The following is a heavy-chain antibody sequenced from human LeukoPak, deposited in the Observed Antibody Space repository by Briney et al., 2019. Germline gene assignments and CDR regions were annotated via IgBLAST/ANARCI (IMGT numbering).Heavy chain of an antibody. D-gene: IGHD6-19*01. CDR2: INPNSGGT. V-gene: IGHV1-2*06. CDR1: GGTFSSYA. Sequence: VASVKVSCKASGGTFSSYAISWVRQAPGQGLEWMGRINPNSGGTNYAQKFQGRVTMTRDTSISTAYMELSRLRSDDTAVYYCARAPFLSSAWLVKRGGDYFDYWGQGTLVTVSS. J-gene: IGHJ4*02. CDR3: ARAPFLSSAWLVKRGGDYFDY.